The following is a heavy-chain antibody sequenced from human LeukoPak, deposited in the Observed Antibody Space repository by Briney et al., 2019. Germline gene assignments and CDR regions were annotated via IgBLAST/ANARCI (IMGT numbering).Heavy chain of an antibody. CDR1: GFTFSTYW. Sequence: GGSLRLSCAASGFTFSTYWMHWVRHAPGKGLVWVSRINEHGSTTDYADSVKDRFTISRDNAKNTLYLQMNSLRAEDTAVYYCARDLAGSGSHWGRGTLVTVSS. D-gene: IGHD3-10*01. CDR3: ARDLAGSGSH. V-gene: IGHV3-74*01. J-gene: IGHJ4*02. CDR2: INEHGSTT.